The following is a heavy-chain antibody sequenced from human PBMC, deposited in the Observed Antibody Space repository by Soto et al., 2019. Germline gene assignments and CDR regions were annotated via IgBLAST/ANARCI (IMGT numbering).Heavy chain of an antibody. J-gene: IGHJ4*02. CDR3: ARDMGFGLSDY. V-gene: IGHV4-59*12. CDR2: IYYSGST. D-gene: IGHD3-10*01. CDR1: GGSISSYY. Sequence: SETLSLTCTVSGGSISSYYWSWIRQPPGKGLEWIGYIYYSGSTNYNPSLKSRVTISVDTSKNQFSLKLSSVTAEDTAVYYCARDMGFGLSDYWGQGTLVTVSS.